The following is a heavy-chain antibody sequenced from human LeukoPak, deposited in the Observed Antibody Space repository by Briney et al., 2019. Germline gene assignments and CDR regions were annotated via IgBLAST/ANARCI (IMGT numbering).Heavy chain of an antibody. Sequence: SETLSLTCAVYGGSFSGYYWSWIRQPPGKGLEWIGEINHSGSTNYNPSLKSRVTISVDTSKNQFSLKLSSVTAADTAVYYCARVSVYCSSTSCYKIRGKFYYYYMDVWGKGTTVTVSS. CDR1: GGSFSGYY. V-gene: IGHV4-34*01. CDR3: ARVSVYCSSTSCYKIRGKFYYYYMDV. D-gene: IGHD2-2*02. J-gene: IGHJ6*03. CDR2: INHSGST.